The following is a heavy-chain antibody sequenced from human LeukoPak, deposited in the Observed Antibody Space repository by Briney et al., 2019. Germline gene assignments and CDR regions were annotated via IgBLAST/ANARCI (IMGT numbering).Heavy chain of an antibody. CDR2: IYYSGST. D-gene: IGHD6-19*01. V-gene: IGHV4-30-4*01. CDR3: ARVYSSGWYPHYFDY. Sequence: PSQTLSLTCTVSGGSISSGDYYWSWIRQPPGKGLEWIGYIYYSGSTYYNPSLKSRVTISVDTSKNQFSLKLSSVTAADTAVYYCARVYSSGWYPHYFDYWGQGTLVTVSS. CDR1: GGSISSGDYY. J-gene: IGHJ4*02.